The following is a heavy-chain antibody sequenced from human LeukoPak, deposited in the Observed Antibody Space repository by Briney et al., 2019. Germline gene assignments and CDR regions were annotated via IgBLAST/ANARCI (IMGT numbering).Heavy chain of an antibody. Sequence: SQTLSLTCAVSGGYINSGDYSWSWIRQPPGKGLEWIGYIYHSGSSYYNPSLKSRVTISLDGSKNQFSLSLSSVTAADTAVYYCARIRGNSFLDYWGRGTLVTVSS. D-gene: IGHD3-16*01. J-gene: IGHJ4*02. CDR1: GGYINSGDYS. V-gene: IGHV4-30-2*01. CDR2: IYHSGSS. CDR3: ARIRGNSFLDY.